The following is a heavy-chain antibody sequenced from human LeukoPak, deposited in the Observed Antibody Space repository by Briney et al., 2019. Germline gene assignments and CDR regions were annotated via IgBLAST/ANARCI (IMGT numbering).Heavy chain of an antibody. D-gene: IGHD4-17*01. J-gene: IGHJ4*02. CDR2: VYPGDSDT. CDR3: VRLNRDYGDSRYFDY. CDR1: GYSFTNHW. V-gene: IGHV5-51*01. Sequence: GESLKISCKGFGYSFTNHWIAWVRQMPGKGLQWMGFVYPGDSDTTYSPSFQGQVTISADKSISTASLQWSSLQASDTAMYYCVRLNRDYGDSRYFDYWGQGTLVTVSS.